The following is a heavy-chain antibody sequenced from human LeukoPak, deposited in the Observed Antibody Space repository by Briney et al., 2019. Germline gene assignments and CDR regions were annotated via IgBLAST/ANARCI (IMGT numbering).Heavy chain of an antibody. CDR3: ARPTTGGYYYYMDV. D-gene: IGHD3-16*01. CDR2: ISAYNGNT. J-gene: IGHJ6*03. Sequence: ASVKVSCKASGYTFTSYGISWLRQAPGQGLEWMGWISAYNGNTNYAQKLQGRVTMTTDTSTSTAYMELRSLRSDDTAVYYCARPTTGGYYYYMDVWGKGTTVTVSS. CDR1: GYTFTSYG. V-gene: IGHV1-18*01.